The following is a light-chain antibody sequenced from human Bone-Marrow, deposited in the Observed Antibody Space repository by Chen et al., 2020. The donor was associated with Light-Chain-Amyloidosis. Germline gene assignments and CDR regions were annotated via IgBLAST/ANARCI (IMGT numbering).Light chain of an antibody. CDR1: DLPTKY. V-gene: IGLV3-25*03. CDR2: RDT. CDR3: QSADSSGTYEVI. Sequence: SYELTQPPSVSVSPGPTATVTCSGDDLPTKYAYWYQQKPGQAPVLVIHRDTERPSGISARFSGSSSGTTATLTISGVQAEDEADYHCQSADSSGTYEVIFGGGTKLTVL. J-gene: IGLJ2*01.